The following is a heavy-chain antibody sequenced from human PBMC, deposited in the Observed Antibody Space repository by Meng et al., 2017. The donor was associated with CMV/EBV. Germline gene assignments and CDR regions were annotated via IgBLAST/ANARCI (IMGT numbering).Heavy chain of an antibody. J-gene: IGHJ4*02. V-gene: IGHV3-7*01. CDR1: GFTFSSYW. D-gene: IGHD6-25*01. Sequence: GESLKISCAASGFTFSSYWMGWVRQAPGKGLEWVANIQQDGSEKYYVDSVKGRFTISRDNAKNSLYLQMNSLRAEDTAVYYCARESSGFGGLSGWGQGTLVTVSS. CDR3: ARESSGFGGLSG. CDR2: IQQDGSEK.